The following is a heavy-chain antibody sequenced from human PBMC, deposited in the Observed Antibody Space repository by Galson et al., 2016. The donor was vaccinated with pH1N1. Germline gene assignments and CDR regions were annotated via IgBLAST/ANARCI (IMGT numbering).Heavy chain of an antibody. CDR1: GFTVSSCG. CDR3: ARVESGYGDSFPDVFDI. J-gene: IGHJ3*02. D-gene: IGHD4-17*01. V-gene: IGHV3-30*12. Sequence: SRRLPCAASGFTVSSCGIYWVRQAPCKGLEGVGNILYSGNDKYYADSGKGRFTISRASSMTTVHLQMIPVTVEDTAVYFCARVESGYGDSFPDVFDIWGQGTMVTVSS. CDR2: ILYSGNDK.